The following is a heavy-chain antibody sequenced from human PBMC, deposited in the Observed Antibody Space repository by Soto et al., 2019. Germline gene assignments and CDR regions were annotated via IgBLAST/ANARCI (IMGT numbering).Heavy chain of an antibody. D-gene: IGHD1-1*01. J-gene: IGHJ1*01. V-gene: IGHV1-18*01. CDR3: ARGRTVSSIGPLLV. CDR1: GYNFFDYG. CDR2: VSPKSGNT. Sequence: QIQLVQSGAEVKQPGASVKVSCKASGYNFFDYGVSWVRQAPGQGLEWMGWVSPKSGNTDYARKVQGRVTMTTDISTSTAYMELRGLISDDTGVYYCARGRTVSSIGPLLVWGQGTLVSVSS.